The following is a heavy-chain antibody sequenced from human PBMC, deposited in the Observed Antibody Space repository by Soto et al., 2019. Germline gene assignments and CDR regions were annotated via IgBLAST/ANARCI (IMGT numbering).Heavy chain of an antibody. V-gene: IGHV3-23*01. D-gene: IGHD2-21*01. CDR1: GFTFSSYA. J-gene: IGHJ3*02. CDR2: ISGSGGST. CDR3: AKDEDRIFRGGDDAFDI. Sequence: GGSLRLSCAASGFTFSSYAMSWVRQAPGKGLEWVSAISGSGGSTYYADSVKGRFTISRDNSKNTLYLQMNSLRAEDTAVYYCAKDEDRIFRGGDDAFDIWGQGTMVTVSS.